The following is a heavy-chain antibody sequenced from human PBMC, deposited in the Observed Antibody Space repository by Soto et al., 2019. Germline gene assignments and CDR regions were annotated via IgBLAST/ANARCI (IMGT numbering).Heavy chain of an antibody. D-gene: IGHD1-26*01. Sequence: GGSLRLSCAASGFTFSNAWMNWVRQAPGKGLEWVGRIKSKTDGGTTDYAAPVKGRFTISRDDSKNTLYLQMYSLKTEDTAVYYCTTPTPRRYSGSYYFDYWGQGTLVTVSS. CDR3: TTPTPRRYSGSYYFDY. V-gene: IGHV3-15*07. CDR2: IKSKTDGGTT. J-gene: IGHJ4*02. CDR1: GFTFSNAW.